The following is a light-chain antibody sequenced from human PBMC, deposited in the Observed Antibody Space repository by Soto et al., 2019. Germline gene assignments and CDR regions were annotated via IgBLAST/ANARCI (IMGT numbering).Light chain of an antibody. CDR1: QSVNSN. CDR3: QQHNSWPPV. Sequence: EIVMTQSPATLSVSPGERATLSCRASQSVNSNLAWYQQKPGHSPRLLIYGASTRVTGIPARFSGSGPGTEFTLTISSLQSEDFAIYYCQQHNSWPPVFGQGTKLEIK. J-gene: IGKJ2*01. V-gene: IGKV3-15*01. CDR2: GAS.